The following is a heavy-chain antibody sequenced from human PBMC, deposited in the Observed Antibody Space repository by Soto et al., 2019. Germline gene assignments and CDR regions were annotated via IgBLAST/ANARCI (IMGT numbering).Heavy chain of an antibody. J-gene: IGHJ4*02. CDR3: AKEAAAGIDY. CDR1: GFTFDDYT. CDR2: ISWDGGST. V-gene: IGHV3-43*01. D-gene: IGHD6-13*01. Sequence: EVQLVESGGVVLHPGGSLRLSCAASGFTFDDYTMHWVRQAPGKGLEWVSLISWDGGSTYYADSVKGRFTISRDNSKNSLYLQMNSLRTEDTALYYCAKEAAAGIDYWGQGTLVTVSS.